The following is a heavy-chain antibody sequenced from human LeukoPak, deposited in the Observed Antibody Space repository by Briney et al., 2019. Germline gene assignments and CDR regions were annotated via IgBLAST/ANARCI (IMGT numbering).Heavy chain of an antibody. D-gene: IGHD5-24*01. V-gene: IGHV3-7*03. Sequence: PGGSLRLSCAASGFTFSTSWMTWVRQAPGKGLEFVAGIKYDGTMESYVDSVNGRFTISRDNAKNSLYLQMNSLRVDDTAVYYCARDLNWPGPWGQGTLVTVSS. CDR3: ARDLNWPGP. CDR2: IKYDGTME. CDR1: GFTFSTSW. J-gene: IGHJ5*02.